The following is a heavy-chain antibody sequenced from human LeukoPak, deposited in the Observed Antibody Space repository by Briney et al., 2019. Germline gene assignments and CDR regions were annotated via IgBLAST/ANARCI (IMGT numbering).Heavy chain of an antibody. CDR3: ARYYCASTRCPGIDY. V-gene: IGHV4-30-4*01. CDR2: IHYSGSA. Sequence: TSETLSLTCTVSGGSFSSGGYYWTWMRQPPGKGLEWIGYIHYSGSAYYNPSLKSRLTISVDTSRNQFSLQLSSVTPADTAFYYCARYYCASTRCPGIDYWGQGTLVTVSS. CDR1: GGSFSSGGYY. D-gene: IGHD2-2*01. J-gene: IGHJ4*02.